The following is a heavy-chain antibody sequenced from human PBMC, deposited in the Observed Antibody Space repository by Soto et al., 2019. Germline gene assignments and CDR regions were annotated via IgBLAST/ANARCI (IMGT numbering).Heavy chain of an antibody. CDR2: IYYSGST. V-gene: IGHV4-61*01. CDR3: ARGIEGWYQGRYYYGMDV. CDR1: DDSVSSGSYY. D-gene: IGHD6-19*01. Sequence: QVQLQESGPGLVKPSETLSLTCTVSDDSVSSGSYYWSWLRQPPGKGLEWIGYIYYSGSTNTNTSLTSRVTISVDTSKNQFSLKLSSVTAADTAVYYWARGIEGWYQGRYYYGMDVGGQGTTVTVSS. J-gene: IGHJ6*02.